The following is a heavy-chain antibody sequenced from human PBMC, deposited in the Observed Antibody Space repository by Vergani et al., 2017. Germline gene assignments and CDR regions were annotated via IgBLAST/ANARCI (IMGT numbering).Heavy chain of an antibody. V-gene: IGHV1-18*04. CDR3: ARDPDIVVVPAAPYYYYYYGMDV. Sequence: QVQLVQSGAEVKKPGASVKVSCKASGYTFTSFGISWVRQAPGQGLEWKRWISAYNGNTNYAQKLQGRGTMTTDTSTGTAYMELRSLRSDDTAVYYCARDPDIVVVPAAPYYYYYYGMDVWGQGTTVTVSS. D-gene: IGHD2-2*01. J-gene: IGHJ6*02. CDR2: ISAYNGNT. CDR1: GYTFTSFG.